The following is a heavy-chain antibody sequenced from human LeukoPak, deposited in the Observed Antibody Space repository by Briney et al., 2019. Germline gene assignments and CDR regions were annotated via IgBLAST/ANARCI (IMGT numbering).Heavy chain of an antibody. Sequence: PGGSLRLSCAASGFTFSSYAMSWVRQAPGKGLEWVSAISGSGGSTYYADSVKGRFTISRDNSKNTLYLQMNSLRAEDTAVYYCAKAWYYGSGNYYISDAAKIDYWGQGTLVTVSS. J-gene: IGHJ4*02. D-gene: IGHD3-10*01. V-gene: IGHV3-23*01. CDR2: ISGSGGST. CDR3: AKAWYYGSGNYYISDAAKIDY. CDR1: GFTFSSYA.